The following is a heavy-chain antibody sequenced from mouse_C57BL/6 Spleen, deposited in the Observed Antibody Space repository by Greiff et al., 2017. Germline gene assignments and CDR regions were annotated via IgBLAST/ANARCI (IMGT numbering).Heavy chain of an antibody. CDR1: GYSFTGYY. Sequence: EVQLQQSGPELVKPGASVKISCKASGYSFTGYYMNWVKQSPEKSLEWIGEINPSTGGTTYNQKFKAKATLTVDKSSSTAYMQLKSLTSEDSAVYYCARSSYGSSYGYFDVWGTGTTVTVSS. V-gene: IGHV1-42*01. CDR2: INPSTGGT. J-gene: IGHJ1*03. CDR3: ARSSYGSSYGYFDV. D-gene: IGHD1-1*01.